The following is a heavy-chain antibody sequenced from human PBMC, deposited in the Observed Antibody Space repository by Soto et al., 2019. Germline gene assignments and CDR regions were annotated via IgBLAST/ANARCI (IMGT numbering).Heavy chain of an antibody. CDR2: IGSRTSDI. CDR3: VRDYYDTSGYPNTFDM. CDR1: GFTLSRHT. V-gene: IGHV3-21*01. D-gene: IGHD3-22*01. Sequence: GGSLRLSCAASGFTLSRHTMNWVRQAPGKGLEWVSFIGSRTSDIYYADSVKGRFTISRDNAKNSLYLDLTRLRAKDTAVYFCVRDYYDTSGYPNTFDMWGQGTMVTVS. J-gene: IGHJ3*02.